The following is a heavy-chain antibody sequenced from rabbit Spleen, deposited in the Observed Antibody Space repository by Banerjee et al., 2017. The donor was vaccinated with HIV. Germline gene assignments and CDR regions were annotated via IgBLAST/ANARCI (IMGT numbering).Heavy chain of an antibody. V-gene: IGHV1S47*01. Sequence: QEQLVESGGGLVKPGGSLKLSCKASGFDFSSYGMSWVRQAPGKGLEWIGYIDPIFGSTYYASWVNGRFSISRENNRNTLYLQLNSLTVADTATYFCARDPAYASGSGAYIPYLWGPGTLVTVS. D-gene: IGHD1-1*01. CDR1: GFDFSSYG. J-gene: IGHJ4*01. CDR3: ARDPAYASGSGAYIPYL. CDR2: IDPIFGST.